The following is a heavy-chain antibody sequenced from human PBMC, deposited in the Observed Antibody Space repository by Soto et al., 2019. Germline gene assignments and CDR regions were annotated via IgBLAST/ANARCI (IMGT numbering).Heavy chain of an antibody. CDR2: IYYSGST. Sequence: PSETLSLTCTVSGGSISSGDYYWSWIRQPPGKGLEWIGYIYYSGSTYYNPSLKSRVTISVDTSKNQFSLKLSSVTAADTAVYYCARGSRITMVRGVQYYFDYWGQGTLVTVSS. D-gene: IGHD3-10*01. J-gene: IGHJ4*02. CDR3: ARGSRITMVRGVQYYFDY. V-gene: IGHV4-30-4*01. CDR1: GGSISSGDYY.